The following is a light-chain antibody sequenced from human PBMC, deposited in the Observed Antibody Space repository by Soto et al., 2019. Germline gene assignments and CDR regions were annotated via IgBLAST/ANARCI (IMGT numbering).Light chain of an antibody. CDR2: DVS. J-gene: IGLJ2*01. CDR3: SSYTSSSIVV. Sequence: QSALTQPASVSGSPGQSITISCTGTSSDVGGYNYVSWYQQHPGKAPELMIYDVSNRPSGVSNRFYGSKSGNTASLTISGLQAEDEADYYCSSYTSSSIVVFGGGTQLTVL. V-gene: IGLV2-14*01. CDR1: SSDVGGYNY.